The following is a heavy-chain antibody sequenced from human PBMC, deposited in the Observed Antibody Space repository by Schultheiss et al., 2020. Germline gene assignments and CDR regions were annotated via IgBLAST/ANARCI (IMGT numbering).Heavy chain of an antibody. D-gene: IGHD6-19*01. J-gene: IGHJ4*02. CDR3: AKDIEEYSSGWFGY. CDR1: GFTFSDYY. CDR2: ISSSGSTI. V-gene: IGHV3-11*01. Sequence: GESLKISCAASGFTFSDYYMSWIRQAPGKGLEWVSYISSSGSTIYYADSVKGRFTISRDNAKNSLYLQMNSLRAEDTALYYCAKDIEEYSSGWFGYWGQGTLVTVSS.